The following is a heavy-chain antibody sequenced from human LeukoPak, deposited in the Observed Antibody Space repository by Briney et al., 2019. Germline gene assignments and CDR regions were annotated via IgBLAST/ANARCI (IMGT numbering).Heavy chain of an antibody. CDR1: GFTFSAYA. CDR2: ISGSGGIT. V-gene: IGHV3-23*01. CDR3: AKHDPRRVVITNWFDP. Sequence: PGGSLRLSCAASGFTFSAYAISWVRQAPGKGLEWVSAISGSGGITNYADSVKGRFTISRGNSKNTLYLQMNSLRAEDTAVYYCAKHDPRRVVITNWFDPWGQGTLVTVSS. J-gene: IGHJ5*02. D-gene: IGHD3-22*01.